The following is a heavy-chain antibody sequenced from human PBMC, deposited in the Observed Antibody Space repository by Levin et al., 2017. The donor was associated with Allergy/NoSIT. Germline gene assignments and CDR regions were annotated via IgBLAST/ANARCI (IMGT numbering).Heavy chain of an antibody. J-gene: IGHJ4*02. CDR1: GFTFSSYA. D-gene: IGHD3-16*02. V-gene: IGHV3-30*04. Sequence: GESLKISCAASGFTFSSYAMHWVRQAPGKGLEWVAVISYDGSNKYYADSVKGRFTISRDNSKNTLYLQMNSLRAEDTAVYYCARGESDDYVWGSYRYLDYWGQGTLVTVSS. CDR3: ARGESDDYVWGSYRYLDY. CDR2: ISYDGSNK.